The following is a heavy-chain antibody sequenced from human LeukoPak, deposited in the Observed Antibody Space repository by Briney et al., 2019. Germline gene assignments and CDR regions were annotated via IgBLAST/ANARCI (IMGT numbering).Heavy chain of an antibody. J-gene: IGHJ5*02. CDR3: ASTYSHPQQRWFDP. CDR2: FDPEDGET. V-gene: IGHV1-24*01. Sequence: ASVKVSCKVSGYTLTELSMHWVRQAPGKGLEWMGGFDPEDGETIYAQKFQGRVTMTEDTSTDTAYMELSSLRSEDTAVYYCASTYSHPQQRWFDPWGQGTLVTVSS. D-gene: IGHD1/OR15-1a*01. CDR1: GYTLTELS.